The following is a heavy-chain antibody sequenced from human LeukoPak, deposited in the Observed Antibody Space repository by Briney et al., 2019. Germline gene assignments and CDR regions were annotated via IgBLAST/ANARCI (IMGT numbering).Heavy chain of an antibody. J-gene: IGHJ4*02. V-gene: IGHV3-21*01. D-gene: IGHD1-26*01. CDR2: ISSSSSYI. CDR3: ARDPPNVAGGYFDY. Sequence: KTGGSLRLSCAASGFTFSSYSMNWVRQAPGKGLEWVSSISSSSSYIYYADSVKGRFTISRDNAKNSLYLQMNSLRAEDTAVYYCARDPPNVAGGYFDYWGQGTLVTVSS. CDR1: GFTFSSYS.